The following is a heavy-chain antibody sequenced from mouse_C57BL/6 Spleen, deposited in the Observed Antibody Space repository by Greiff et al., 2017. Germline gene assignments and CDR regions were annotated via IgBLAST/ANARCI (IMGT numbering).Heavy chain of an antibody. V-gene: IGHV5-17*01. CDR2: ISSGSSTI. J-gene: IGHJ3*01. CDR1: GFTFSDYG. D-gene: IGHD3-3*01. Sequence: EVKLVESGGGLVKPGGSLKLSCAASGFTFSDYGMHWVRQAPEKGLEWVAYISSGSSTIYYADTVKGRVTISRDNAKNTLFLQMTSLRSEDTAMYYCARQGLKGACFAYWGQGTLVTVSA. CDR3: ARQGLKGACFAY.